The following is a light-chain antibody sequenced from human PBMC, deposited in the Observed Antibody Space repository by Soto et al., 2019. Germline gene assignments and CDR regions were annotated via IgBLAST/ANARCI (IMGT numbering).Light chain of an antibody. V-gene: IGLV1-40*01. J-gene: IGLJ1*01. CDR2: GNS. CDR3: QSYDSSLSAHA. CDR1: SSNIGAGYD. Sequence: QPVLTQPPSVSGAPGQRVTISCTGSSSNIGAGYDVHWYQQLPGTAPKLLIYGNSNRPSGVPDRFSGSKSGTSASLAITGLQAEDEADYYCQSYDSSLSAHAFGTGTKLTVL.